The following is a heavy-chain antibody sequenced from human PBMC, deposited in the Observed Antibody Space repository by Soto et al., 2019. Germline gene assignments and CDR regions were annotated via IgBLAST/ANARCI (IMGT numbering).Heavy chain of an antibody. J-gene: IGHJ4*02. CDR3: AKSFGDGYYFDY. Sequence: PGGSLRLSCAASGFTFSSYAMSWVRQTPERGLECVSAISNSGGSRYYADSVKGRFTISRDNSKNMLYLQVNSLRAEDTAVYYCAKSFGDGYYFDYWGQGTLVTVSS. V-gene: IGHV3-23*01. CDR2: ISNSGGSR. D-gene: IGHD2-21*01. CDR1: GFTFSSYA.